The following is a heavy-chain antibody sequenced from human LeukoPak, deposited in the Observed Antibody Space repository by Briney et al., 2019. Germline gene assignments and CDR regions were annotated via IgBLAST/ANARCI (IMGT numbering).Heavy chain of an antibody. J-gene: IGHJ4*02. CDR3: AKDADGPPDY. CDR1: GFTFDDYT. V-gene: IGHV3-43*01. Sequence: PGGSLRLSCAASGFTFDDYTMHWVRHAPGKGLEWVSLISWDGGSTYYADSVKGRFTISRDNSKNSLYLQMNSLRTEDTALYYCAKDADGPPDYWGQGTLVTVSS. CDR2: ISWDGGST.